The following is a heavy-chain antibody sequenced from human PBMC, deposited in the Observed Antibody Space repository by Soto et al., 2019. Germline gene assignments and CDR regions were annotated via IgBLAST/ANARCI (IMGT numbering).Heavy chain of an antibody. CDR2: ISGSGGST. CDR3: AIALIYGSGSYYRGMDV. CDR1: GFTFSSYA. D-gene: IGHD3-10*01. V-gene: IGHV3-23*01. Sequence: GGSLRLSCAASGFTFSSYAMSWVRQAPGKGQEWVSAISGSGGSTYYADSVKGRFTISRDNSKNTLYLQMNSLRAEDTAVYYCAIALIYGSGSYYRGMDVWGKGTTVTVSS. J-gene: IGHJ6*03.